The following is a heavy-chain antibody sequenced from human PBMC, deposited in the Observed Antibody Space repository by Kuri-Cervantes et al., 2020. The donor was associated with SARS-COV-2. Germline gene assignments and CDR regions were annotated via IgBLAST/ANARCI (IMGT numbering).Heavy chain of an antibody. CDR2: INWNGGST. CDR1: GFTFDDYG. Sequence: GESLKISCAASGFTFDDYGMSWVRQAPGKGLEWVSGINWNGGSTGYADSVKGRFTISRDNAKNSLYLQMNSLRAEDTALYHCAKAGEPLFLRVAFDIWGQGTMVTVSS. J-gene: IGHJ3*02. V-gene: IGHV3-20*01. D-gene: IGHD3-16*01. CDR3: AKAGEPLFLRVAFDI.